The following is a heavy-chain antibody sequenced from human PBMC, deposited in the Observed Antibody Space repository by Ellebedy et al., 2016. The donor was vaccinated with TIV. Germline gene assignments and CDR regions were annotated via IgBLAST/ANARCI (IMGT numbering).Heavy chain of an antibody. V-gene: IGHV3-30*03. D-gene: IGHD1-1*01. CDR3: ARELGHDNWYFDL. J-gene: IGHJ2*01. CDR2: VAADGGAK. CDR1: GFTFSILG. Sequence: GESLKISCAASGFTFSILGMQLVRQAPGKGLEWVAVVAADGGAKFYADSVKGQFTISRDNAKETVDLQMNGLTTDDTAMYYCARELGHDNWYFDLWGRGIPVTVSS.